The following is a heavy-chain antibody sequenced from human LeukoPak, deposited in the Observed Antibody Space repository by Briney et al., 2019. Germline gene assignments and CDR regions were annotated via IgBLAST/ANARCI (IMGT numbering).Heavy chain of an antibody. CDR2: ISTYTGNT. D-gene: IGHD6-13*01. CDR3: GRDTPAQQLVPDY. J-gene: IGHJ4*02. Sequence: ASVKVSCKVSGYTFTSYGISWVRQAPGQGLEWMGWISTYTGNTNYAQKLQGRVTMTTDTSTSTAYMELRSLRSDDTAVYYCGRDTPAQQLVPDYWGQGTLVTVSS. V-gene: IGHV1-18*01. CDR1: GYTFTSYG.